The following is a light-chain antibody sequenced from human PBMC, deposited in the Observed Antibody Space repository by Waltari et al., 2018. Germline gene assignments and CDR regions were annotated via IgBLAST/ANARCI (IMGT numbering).Light chain of an antibody. Sequence: QLVLTQSPSASASLGVSVKLTCTLSSGHSSYATPWHQQQPEKGPRYLMKLNSDGSHSKGAGIPDRFSGSSSGAGRYLTISSLQSEDEADYYCQTWGTGIHVVFGGGTKLTVL. CDR2: LNSDGSH. J-gene: IGLJ2*01. CDR1: SGHSSYA. V-gene: IGLV4-69*01. CDR3: QTWGTGIHVV.